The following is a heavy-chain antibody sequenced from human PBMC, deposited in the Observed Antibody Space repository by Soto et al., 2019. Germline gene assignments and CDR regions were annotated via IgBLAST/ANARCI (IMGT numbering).Heavy chain of an antibody. CDR3: ASGDSGSYYYYYYYGMDV. Sequence: WASVKGSCKASGYTFTGYYMHWVRQAPGQGLEWMGWINPNSGGTNYAQKFQGRVTMTRDTSISTAYMELSRLRSDDTAVYYCASGDSGSYYYYYYYGMDVWGQGTTVTVSS. V-gene: IGHV1-2*02. J-gene: IGHJ6*02. D-gene: IGHD3-10*01. CDR2: INPNSGGT. CDR1: GYTFTGYY.